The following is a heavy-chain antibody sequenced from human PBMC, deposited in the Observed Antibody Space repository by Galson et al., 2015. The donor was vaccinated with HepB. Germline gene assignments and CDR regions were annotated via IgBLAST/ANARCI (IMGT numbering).Heavy chain of an antibody. D-gene: IGHD3-3*01. CDR3: TTVATISGVMRDY. CDR1: GFNADNAW. J-gene: IGHJ4*02. V-gene: IGHV3-15*01. CDR2: IRSKSDGGET. Sequence: SLRLSCAVSGFNADNAWMSWVRQAPGKGLEWVGRIRSKSDGGETKYAAPVKGRFTISREDLTNTLSLQMMSLKIEGTAVYYCTTVATISGVMRDYWGQGTLVTVSS.